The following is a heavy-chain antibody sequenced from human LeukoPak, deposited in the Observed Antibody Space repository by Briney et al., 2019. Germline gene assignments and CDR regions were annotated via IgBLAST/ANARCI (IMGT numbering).Heavy chain of an antibody. CDR3: AYRNNFEY. D-gene: IGHD1-26*01. Sequence: PGGSLRLSCAASGFSFSGHWMNWVRQPPRKGLEWVANIKADGSEKYYVDSVKGRFTISRDDAKRTVDLQMDNLRAEDTAIYYCAYRNNFEYWGQGALVTVSS. J-gene: IGHJ4*02. CDR2: IKADGSEK. CDR1: GFSFSGHW. V-gene: IGHV3-7*05.